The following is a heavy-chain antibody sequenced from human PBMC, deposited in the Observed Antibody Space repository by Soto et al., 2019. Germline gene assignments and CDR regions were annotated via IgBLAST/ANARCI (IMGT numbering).Heavy chain of an antibody. D-gene: IGHD6-13*01. V-gene: IGHV1-3*01. Sequence: ASVKVSCKASGYTFTSYAMHWVRQAPGQRLEWMGWINAGNGNTKYSLKFQGRVTITRDTSASTAYMELSSLRSEDTAVYYCGFSSWYLEYFQHWGQGTLVTVSS. CDR3: GFSSWYLEYFQH. CDR1: GYTFTSYA. CDR2: INAGNGNT. J-gene: IGHJ1*01.